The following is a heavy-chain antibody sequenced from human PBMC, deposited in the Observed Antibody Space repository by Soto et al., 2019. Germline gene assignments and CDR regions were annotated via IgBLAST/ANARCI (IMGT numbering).Heavy chain of an antibody. CDR3: TTVGEALGRYYGSGSYYYYYYYMDV. CDR2: IKSKTDGGTT. CDR1: GFTFSNAW. Sequence: GGSLRLSCAASGFTFSNAWMSWVRQAPGKGLEWVGRIKSKTDGGTTDYAAPVKGRFTISRDDSKNTLYLQMNSLKTEDTAVYYCTTVGEALGRYYGSGSYYYYYYYMDVWGKGTTVTVSS. V-gene: IGHV3-15*01. J-gene: IGHJ6*03. D-gene: IGHD3-10*01.